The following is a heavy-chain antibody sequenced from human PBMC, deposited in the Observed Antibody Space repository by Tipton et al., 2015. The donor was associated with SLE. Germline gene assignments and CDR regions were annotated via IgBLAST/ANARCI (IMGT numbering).Heavy chain of an antibody. CDR1: GFRFSDYA. V-gene: IGHV3-23*01. CDR2: IVASGVNT. CDR3: ARRAVGGTEDY. Sequence: GSLRLSCAASGFRFSDYAMSWMRQAPGKGLEWVSVIVASGVNTYYADSVKGRFTISRDNLNDMLFLQMTGLRGEDSATYYCARRAVGGTEDYWGQGTQLTVSS. D-gene: IGHD1-26*01. J-gene: IGHJ4*02.